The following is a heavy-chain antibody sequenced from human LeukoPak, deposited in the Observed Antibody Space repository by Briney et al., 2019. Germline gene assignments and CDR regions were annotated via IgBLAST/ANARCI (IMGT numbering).Heavy chain of an antibody. D-gene: IGHD3-22*01. CDR3: AKRGYYDTRGYYGVADY. CDR1: GFPFRSFS. Sequence: GGSLRLSCVASGFPFRSFSMNWVRQAPGKGLEWVSGISSSGGSTYYADSVKGRFTTSRDNSKNTLYLQMNSLRAEDTAVYYCAKRGYYDTRGYYGVADYWGQGTLVTVSS. CDR2: ISSSGGST. J-gene: IGHJ4*02. V-gene: IGHV3-23*01.